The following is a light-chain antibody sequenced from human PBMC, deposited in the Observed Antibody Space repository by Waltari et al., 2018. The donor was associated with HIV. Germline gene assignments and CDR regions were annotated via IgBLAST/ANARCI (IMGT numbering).Light chain of an antibody. CDR2: GTS. CDR1: QGVSSN. V-gene: IGKV3-15*01. CDR3: QQFNNWPPS. J-gene: IGKJ4*01. Sequence: EIVMTQSPATLSGSPGERVTLSCRASQGVSSNLAWYQQKPGQAPRLLIFGTSTRATDISARFSGSGSGTEFTLTISSLRSEDVVVYYCQQFNNWPPSFGGGTKVEIK.